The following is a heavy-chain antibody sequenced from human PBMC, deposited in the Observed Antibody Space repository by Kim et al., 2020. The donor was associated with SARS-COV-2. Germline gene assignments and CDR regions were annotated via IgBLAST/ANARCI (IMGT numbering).Heavy chain of an antibody. CDR3: TRRRGRSYHSWDLDY. Sequence: GGSLRLSCAASGFTFSSHAMSWVRQAPGKGLEWVSAISGSGGSTYYADSVKGRFTISRDNTKNTLYLQMNSLRAEDTAVYYCTRRRGRSYHSWDLDYWGQGTLVTVSS. CDR1: GFTFSSHA. J-gene: IGHJ4*02. V-gene: IGHV3-23*01. CDR2: ISGSGGST. D-gene: IGHD1-26*01.